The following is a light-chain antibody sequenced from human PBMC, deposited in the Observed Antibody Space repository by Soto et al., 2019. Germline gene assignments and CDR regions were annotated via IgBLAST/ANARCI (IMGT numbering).Light chain of an antibody. Sequence: IQMKQSPSSRAASVGDRVTITCQASQDISNYLNWYQQKPGKAPKILIYAASSLQRGVPSRFSGSGSGTDITLTISSLQHEDFATYYCQQSYSTPLTFGGGTKV. J-gene: IGKJ4*01. CDR2: AAS. V-gene: IGKV1-39*01. CDR3: QQSYSTPLT. CDR1: QDISNY.